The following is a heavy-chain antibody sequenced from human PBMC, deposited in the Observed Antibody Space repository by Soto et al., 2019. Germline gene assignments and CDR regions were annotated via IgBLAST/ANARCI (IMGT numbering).Heavy chain of an antibody. V-gene: IGHV5-51*01. D-gene: IGHD3-22*01. Sequence: LGESLKISCKGSGYSFTSYWIGWVRQMPGKGLEWMGIIYPGDSDTRYSPSFQGQVTISADKSISTAYLQWSSLKASDTAMYYCARRRPYYYDSSGYRGDAYYYYGMDVWGQGTTVTVSS. J-gene: IGHJ6*02. CDR2: IYPGDSDT. CDR3: ARRRPYYYDSSGYRGDAYYYYGMDV. CDR1: GYSFTSYW.